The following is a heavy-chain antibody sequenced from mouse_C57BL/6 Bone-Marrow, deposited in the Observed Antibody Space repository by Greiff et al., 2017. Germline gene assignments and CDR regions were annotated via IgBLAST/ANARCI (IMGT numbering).Heavy chain of an antibody. CDR2: TWWDDDK. CDR3: ARIAPLCYGNYPYSMDY. V-gene: IGHV8-8*01. CDR1: GFSLSTFGMG. D-gene: IGHD2-1*01. J-gene: IGHJ4*01. Sequence: QVTLKVSGPGILQPSQTLSLTCSFSGFSLSTFGMGVGWIRQPSGKGLEWLAHTWWDDDKYYHPALKSRLTISKDTSKNQVFLKIANVDTADTATYCCARIAPLCYGNYPYSMDYWGQGTSVTVST.